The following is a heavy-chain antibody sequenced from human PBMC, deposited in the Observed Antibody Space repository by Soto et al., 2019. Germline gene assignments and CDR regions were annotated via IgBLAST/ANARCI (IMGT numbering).Heavy chain of an antibody. CDR2: ISGSGGST. CDR1: GFTFSNYA. Sequence: EVQLLESGGGLVQSGGSLILSCAASGFTFSNYAMSWVRQAPGQGREWVSRISGSGGSTYYADSVKGRFTISRDNSKNTLDLQMDSLRAEDTAVYYCTKDRHYDYGDRSFDYWGQGTLVIVSS. V-gene: IGHV3-23*01. J-gene: IGHJ4*02. D-gene: IGHD4-17*01. CDR3: TKDRHYDYGDRSFDY.